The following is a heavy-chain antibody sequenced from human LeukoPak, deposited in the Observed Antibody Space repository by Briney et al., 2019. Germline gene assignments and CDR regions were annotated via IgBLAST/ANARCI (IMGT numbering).Heavy chain of an antibody. CDR2: IKQDGSEK. Sequence: GGSLRLSCAASGFTFGRNWMSWVRQARGKGLEWVANIKQDGSEKKYVDSVKGRFTISRDNAKNSLYLQMNSLRAEDTAVYYCARIGVYGDAFDIRGQGTMVTVSS. V-gene: IGHV3-7*05. J-gene: IGHJ3*02. D-gene: IGHD2-8*01. CDR3: ARIGVYGDAFDI. CDR1: GFTFGRNW.